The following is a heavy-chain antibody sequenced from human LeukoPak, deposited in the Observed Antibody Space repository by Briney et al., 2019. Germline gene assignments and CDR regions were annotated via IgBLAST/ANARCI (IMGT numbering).Heavy chain of an antibody. V-gene: IGHV1-18*01. Sequence: ASVKVSCKASGYTFINYGITWVRQAPGQGLEWMGWISVNSVNTNYAQKFQGRVTMTTDTSTSTAYMELSSLRSEDTAVYYCARDQRNYYGSGSYYTPYYMDVWGKGTTVTISS. D-gene: IGHD3-10*01. J-gene: IGHJ6*03. CDR1: GYTFINYG. CDR2: ISVNSVNT. CDR3: ARDQRNYYGSGSYYTPYYMDV.